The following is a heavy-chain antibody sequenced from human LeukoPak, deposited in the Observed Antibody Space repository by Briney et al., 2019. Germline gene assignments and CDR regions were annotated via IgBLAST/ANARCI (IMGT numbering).Heavy chain of an antibody. Sequence: PSETLSLTCTVSGGSISSYYWSWIRQPAGKGLEWIGSIYYSGSTYYNPSLKSRVTISVDTSKNQFSLKLSSVTAADTAVYYCARLPGGRATDPWGQGTLVTVSS. J-gene: IGHJ5*02. CDR1: GGSISSYY. CDR3: ARLPGGRATDP. V-gene: IGHV4-4*07. CDR2: IYYSGST.